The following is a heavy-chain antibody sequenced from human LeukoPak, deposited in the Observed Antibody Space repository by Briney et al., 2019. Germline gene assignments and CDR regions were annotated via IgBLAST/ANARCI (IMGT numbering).Heavy chain of an antibody. CDR1: GYSISSGY. Sequence: LSLTCTVSGYSISSGYYWGWIRQPPGKGLEWVAVISYDGSDTYYAASVKGRFTISRDDSKNTVYLQMSSLRSDDTAVYYCARDDGDYFGDVWGKGTTVTVSS. CDR3: ARDDGDYFGDV. V-gene: IGHV3-30*03. J-gene: IGHJ6*04. CDR2: ISYDGSDT. D-gene: IGHD4-17*01.